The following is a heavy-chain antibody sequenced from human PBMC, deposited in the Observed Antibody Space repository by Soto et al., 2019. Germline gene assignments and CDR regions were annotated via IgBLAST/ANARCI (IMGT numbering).Heavy chain of an antibody. V-gene: IGHV3-30-3*01. J-gene: IGHJ6*02. D-gene: IGHD3-22*01. CDR3: ARDPWGWLSRYGMDV. CDR2: ISYDGSNK. CDR1: GFTFSSYA. Sequence: GGSLRLSXAASGFTFSSYAMHWVRQAPGKGLEWVAVISYDGSNKYYADPVKGRFTISRDNSKNTLYLQMNSLRAEDTAVYYCARDPWGWLSRYGMDVWGQGTTVTVSS.